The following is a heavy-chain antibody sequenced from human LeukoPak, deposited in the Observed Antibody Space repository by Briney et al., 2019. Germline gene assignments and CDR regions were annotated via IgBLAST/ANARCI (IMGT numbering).Heavy chain of an antibody. V-gene: IGHV3-30*19. CDR1: GFTFSSYG. CDR2: ISYDGSNK. J-gene: IGHJ6*02. D-gene: IGHD3-9*01. Sequence: PGGSLRLSCAASGFTFSSYGMHWVRQAPGQGLEWVAVISYDGSNKYYADSVKGRFTISRDNSKNTLYLQMNSLRAEDTAVYYCAREGFDWLLYSYYYYYGMDVWGQGTTVTVSS. CDR3: AREGFDWLLYSYYYYYGMDV.